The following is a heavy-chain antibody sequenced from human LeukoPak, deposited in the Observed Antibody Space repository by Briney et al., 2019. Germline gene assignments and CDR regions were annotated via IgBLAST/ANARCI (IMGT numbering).Heavy chain of an antibody. CDR1: GGSFSGYY. J-gene: IGHJ4*02. V-gene: IGHV4-34*01. CDR3: ARGLYYFDY. CDR2: INHSGST. Sequence: PSETLSLTCAVYGGSFSGYYRSWIRQPPGKGLGWIGEINHSGSTNYNPSLKSRVTISVDTSKNQFSLKLSSVTAADTAVYYCARGLYYFDYWGQGTLVTVSS.